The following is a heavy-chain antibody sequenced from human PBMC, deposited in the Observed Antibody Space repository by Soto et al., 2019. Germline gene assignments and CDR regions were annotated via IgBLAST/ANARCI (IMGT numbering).Heavy chain of an antibody. CDR3: ARGYGDYIRPVDH. CDR2: IGAYSGNT. D-gene: IGHD4-17*01. CDR1: GYTFTNYD. J-gene: IGHJ4*01. V-gene: IGHV1-18*01. Sequence: ASVKVSCKASGYTFTNYDFNWVRQAPGQGLEWMGWIGAYSGNTNYAQKFQGRVTMTTDTSTSTAHLELRSLRSDDTAVYYCARGYGDYIRPVDHCGHGTLVTVSP.